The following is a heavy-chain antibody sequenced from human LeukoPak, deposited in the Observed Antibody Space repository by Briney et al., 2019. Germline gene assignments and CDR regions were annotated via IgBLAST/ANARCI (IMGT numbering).Heavy chain of an antibody. J-gene: IGHJ4*02. CDR2: INHSGRT. CDR3: ARERYGLGDY. D-gene: IGHD4-17*01. CDR1: GESFSGYY. V-gene: IGHV4-34*01. Sequence: SETLSLTCAVYGESFSGYYWTWVRQPPGKGLEWIGDINHSGRTTYNPSLKSRVITSVDTSKNLFSLNLTSVTAADTAVYYCARERYGLGDYWGQGTLVTVSS.